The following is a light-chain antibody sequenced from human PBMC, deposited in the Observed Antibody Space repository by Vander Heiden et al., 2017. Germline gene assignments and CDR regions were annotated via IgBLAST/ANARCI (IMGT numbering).Light chain of an antibody. CDR1: QSVSSSY. V-gene: IGKV3-20*01. CDR2: AAS. J-gene: IGKJ2*01. Sequence: EIVLTQSADTLSLSPGERATLSCRASQSVSSSYLAWYQQKPGQAPRLLIYAASSRATGIPDRFSGSGSETDFTLTVSRLESEDFAVYYCQHYGSYSYTFGQGTKVEIK. CDR3: QHYGSYSYT.